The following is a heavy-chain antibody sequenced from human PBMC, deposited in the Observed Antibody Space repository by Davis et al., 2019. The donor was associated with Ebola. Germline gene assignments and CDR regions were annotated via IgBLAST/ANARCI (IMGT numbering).Heavy chain of an antibody. CDR1: GFSFSTYW. CDR2: IKQDGSEK. Sequence: GGPLRLPCAASGFSFSTYWMSWVRQAPGKGLEWVANIKQDGSEKYYVDSVKGRFTTFRDNPKNTLYLQMNSLRADDTAVYYCAKQRGVGAIDYDYWGRGTVVTVSS. CDR3: AKQRGVGAIDYDY. J-gene: IGHJ4*02. V-gene: IGHV3-7*03. D-gene: IGHD1-26*01.